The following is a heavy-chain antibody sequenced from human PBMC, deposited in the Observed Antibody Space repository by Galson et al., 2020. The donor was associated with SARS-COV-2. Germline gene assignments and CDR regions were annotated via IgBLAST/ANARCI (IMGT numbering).Heavy chain of an antibody. V-gene: IGHV3-49*04. CDR2: VRSKSHGETT. D-gene: IGHD3-9*01. Sequence: GGSLRLSCTGSGFTFADYVMSWVRQTPEKGLEWIGFVRSKSHGETTQYAASVNVRFSISRDDSKRIAYLQMNSLKSEDTAMYYCAIDYDLSTGYYGYYFDYWGQGTLDTVSS. CDR1: GFTFADYV. CDR3: AIDYDLSTGYYGYYFDY. J-gene: IGHJ4*02.